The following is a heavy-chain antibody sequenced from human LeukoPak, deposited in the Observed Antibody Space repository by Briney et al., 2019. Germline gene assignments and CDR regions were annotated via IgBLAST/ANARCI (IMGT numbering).Heavy chain of an antibody. Sequence: APVRVSCKASGYTFTNYGLTWVRQAPGQGLEWMGWISGYNGNTDYAQKFQGRVTLTTDTSTSTAYMELRSLRSDDTAVYYCARGDSGGYSCLDYWGQGTLVTVSS. D-gene: IGHD3-22*01. J-gene: IGHJ4*02. CDR1: GYTFTNYG. CDR2: ISGYNGNT. V-gene: IGHV1-18*01. CDR3: ARGDSGGYSCLDY.